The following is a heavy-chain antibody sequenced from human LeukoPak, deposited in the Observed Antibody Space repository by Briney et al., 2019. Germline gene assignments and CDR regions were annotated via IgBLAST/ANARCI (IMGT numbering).Heavy chain of an antibody. CDR2: MNPNSGNT. D-gene: IGHD2-2*01. V-gene: IGHV1-8*01. CDR1: GYTFTSYD. J-gene: IGHJ4*02. Sequence: ASVKVSCKASGYTFTSYDINWVRQATGQGLEWMGWMNPNSGNTGYAQKFQGRVTMTRNTSISTAYMELSSLRSEDTAVYYCARGGSNGRTSWSGGARRTIDYWGQGTLVTVSS. CDR3: ARGGSNGRTSWSGGARRTIDY.